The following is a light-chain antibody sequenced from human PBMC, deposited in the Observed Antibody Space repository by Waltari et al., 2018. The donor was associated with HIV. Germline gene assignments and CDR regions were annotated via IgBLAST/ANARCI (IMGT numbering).Light chain of an antibody. CDR3: MQALEAPLT. Sequence: DVVMTQSPLSLRVTPGEPASISCRSSQSLLSRNGNNYLDWYLQKPGQSPQLLIYVGSNRASGVPDRFSGSGSGTDFTLKFSRVEAEDVGVYYCMQALEAPLTFGGGTKVQIK. CDR1: QSLLSRNGNNY. J-gene: IGKJ4*01. CDR2: VGS. V-gene: IGKV2-28*01.